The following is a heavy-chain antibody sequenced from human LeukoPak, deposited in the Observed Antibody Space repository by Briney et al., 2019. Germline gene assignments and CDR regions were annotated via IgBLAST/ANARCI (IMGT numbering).Heavy chain of an antibody. Sequence: GGSLRLSCAASGFTFSSYGMHWVRQAPGKGLEWVAFIRYDGSNKYYADSVKGRFTISRDNSKNTLYLQMNSLRAKDTAVYYCAKRGQYSSTSSSGYYYYMDVWGKGTTVTVSS. D-gene: IGHD2-2*01. CDR3: AKRGQYSSTSSSGYYYYMDV. V-gene: IGHV3-30*02. CDR2: IRYDGSNK. CDR1: GFTFSSYG. J-gene: IGHJ6*03.